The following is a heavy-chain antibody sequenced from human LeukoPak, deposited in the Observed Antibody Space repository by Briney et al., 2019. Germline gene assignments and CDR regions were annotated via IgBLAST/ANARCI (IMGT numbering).Heavy chain of an antibody. V-gene: IGHV3-11*01. J-gene: IGHJ4*02. CDR3: ARSYFGDYVNY. Sequence: GGSLRLSCAASGFAFIDSNMSWIRQAPGKGLEGVSYISTSTTTIYYADSVKGRFTISRDNAKNSLFLQMDSLGAEDTALYYCARSYFGDYVNYWGQGTLVTVSS. D-gene: IGHD3-10*01. CDR1: GFAFIDSN. CDR2: ISTSTTTI.